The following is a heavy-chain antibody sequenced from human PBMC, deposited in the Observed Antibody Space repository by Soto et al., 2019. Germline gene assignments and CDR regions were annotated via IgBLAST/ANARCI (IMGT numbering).Heavy chain of an antibody. J-gene: IGHJ6*02. CDR3: ARENIVVVPAAMGEYYGKDV. D-gene: IGHD2-2*01. CDR1: GFTFSSYG. CDR2: IWYDGSNK. Sequence: GGSLRLSCAASGFTFSSYGMHWVRQAPGKGLEWVAVIWYDGSNKYYADSVKGRFTISRDNSKNTLYLQMNSLRAEDTAVYYCARENIVVVPAAMGEYYGKDVWGQGTTVTVSS. V-gene: IGHV3-33*01.